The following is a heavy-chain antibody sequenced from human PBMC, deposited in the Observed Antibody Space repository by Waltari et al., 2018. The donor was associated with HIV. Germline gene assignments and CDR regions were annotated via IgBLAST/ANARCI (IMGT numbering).Heavy chain of an antibody. CDR2: IVVGSGNK. CDR3: AADGLRGSSSPYNWFDP. CDR1: GFTFTSSA. J-gene: IGHJ5*02. Sequence: QMQLVQSGPEVKKPGTSVQVSCKASGFTFTSSAMQWVRQARGQRLEWLGWIVVGSGNKNYAQKFQERVTITRDMSTSTAYMELSSLRSEDTAVYYCAADGLRGSSSPYNWFDPWGQGTLVTVSS. V-gene: IGHV1-58*02. D-gene: IGHD6-13*01.